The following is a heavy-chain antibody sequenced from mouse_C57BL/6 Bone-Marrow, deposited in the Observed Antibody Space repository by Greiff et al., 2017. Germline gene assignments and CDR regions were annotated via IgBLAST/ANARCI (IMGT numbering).Heavy chain of an antibody. CDR2: IYPGDGDT. J-gene: IGHJ1*03. CDR1: GYAFSSYW. V-gene: IGHV1-80*01. CDR3: AHITTVVAPWYFDV. D-gene: IGHD1-1*01. Sequence: QVQLKQSGAELVKPGASVKISCKASGYAFSSYWMNWVKQRPGKGLEWIGQIYPGDGDTNYNGKFKGKATLTADKSSSTAYMQLSSLTSEDSAVYFCAHITTVVAPWYFDVWGTGTTVTVSS.